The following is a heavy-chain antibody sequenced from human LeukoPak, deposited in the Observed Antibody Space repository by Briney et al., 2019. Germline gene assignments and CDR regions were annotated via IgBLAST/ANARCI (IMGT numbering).Heavy chain of an antibody. CDR2: MNPNSGNT. J-gene: IGHJ4*02. D-gene: IGHD2-21*01. V-gene: IGHV1-8*02. Sequence: SVKVSCKASGYTFTTYDINWVRQATGQGLEWLGWMNPNSGNTGYAQKFQGRVTMTRNISTTTAYMELSNLRSDDTAVYYCARVAGNCGGDCYRLLYWGQRTLVTASS. CDR3: ARVAGNCGGDCYRLLY. CDR1: GYTFTTYD.